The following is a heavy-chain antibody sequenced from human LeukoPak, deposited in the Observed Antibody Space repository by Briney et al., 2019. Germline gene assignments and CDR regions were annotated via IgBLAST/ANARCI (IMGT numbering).Heavy chain of an antibody. Sequence: KFQGRVTITRDTSASTAYMELSSLRSEDTAVYYCARDSRQLPLDYWGQGTLVTVSS. V-gene: IGHV1-3*01. CDR3: ARDSRQLPLDY. J-gene: IGHJ4*02. D-gene: IGHD2-2*01.